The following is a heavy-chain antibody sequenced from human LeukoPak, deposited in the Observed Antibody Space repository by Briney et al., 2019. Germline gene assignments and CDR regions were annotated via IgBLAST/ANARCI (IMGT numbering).Heavy chain of an antibody. CDR3: ARDRIAAAGKSGYYGMDV. V-gene: IGHV4-59*01. J-gene: IGHJ6*02. CDR1: GGSISSYY. D-gene: IGHD6-13*01. CDR2: IYYSGST. Sequence: PSETLSLTCTVSGGSISSYYWSWIRQPPGKGLEWIGYIYYSGSTNYNPSLKSRVTISVDTSKNQFSLKLSSVTAADTAVYYCARDRIAAAGKSGYYGMDVWGQGTTVTVSS.